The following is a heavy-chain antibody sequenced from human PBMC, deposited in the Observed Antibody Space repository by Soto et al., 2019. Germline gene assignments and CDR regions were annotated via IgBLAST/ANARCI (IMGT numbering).Heavy chain of an antibody. V-gene: IGHV4-30-2*01. CDR3: ARDQLEGNWFDP. J-gene: IGHJ5*02. Sequence: QLQLKEAGSGLVKPSQTLSLTCAVSGGSISSGGYSWNWIRQTPGKGLEWIGYIYHSGFTHYNPSLKSLVTISVDKSKNQFSLNLTSVTAADTAVYYCARDQLEGNWFDPWGQGTLVTVSS. D-gene: IGHD1-1*01. CDR2: IYHSGFT. CDR1: GGSISSGGYS.